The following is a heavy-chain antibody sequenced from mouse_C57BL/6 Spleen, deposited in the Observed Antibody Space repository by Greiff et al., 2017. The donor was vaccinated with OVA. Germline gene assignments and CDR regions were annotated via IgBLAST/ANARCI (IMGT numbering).Heavy chain of an antibody. CDR1: GFTFSDFY. Sequence: EVKLVESGGGLVQSGRSLRLSCATSGFTFSDFYMEWVRQAPGKGLEWIAASRNKANDYTTEYSASVKGRFIVSRDTSQSILYLQMNALRAEDTAIYYCARDAWNGNYPFAYWGQGTLVTVSA. CDR2: SRNKANDYTT. D-gene: IGHD2-1*01. V-gene: IGHV7-1*01. CDR3: ARDAWNGNYPFAY. J-gene: IGHJ3*01.